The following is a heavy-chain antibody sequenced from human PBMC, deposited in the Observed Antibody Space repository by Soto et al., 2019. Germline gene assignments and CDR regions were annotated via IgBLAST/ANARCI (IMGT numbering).Heavy chain of an antibody. D-gene: IGHD4-17*01. CDR3: ARAAYEDYAVPEADCVDC. CDR1: GGTFSTLA. V-gene: IGHV1-69*01. CDR2: IIAIFGRP. J-gene: IGHJ4*02. Sequence: QVQLVQSGTEVKKPGSSVKVSCKASGGTFSTLAVSWVRQAPGQGLEWMGGIIAIFGRPVYAQKFQGRVTITADESTSIVYMELSSLSSEDTAVYYCARAAYEDYAVPEADCVDCWGQGTLVTVSS.